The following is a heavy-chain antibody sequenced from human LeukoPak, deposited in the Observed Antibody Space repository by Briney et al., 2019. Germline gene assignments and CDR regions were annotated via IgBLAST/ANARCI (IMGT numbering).Heavy chain of an antibody. D-gene: IGHD3-16*01. V-gene: IGHV3-30*02. CDR1: GFTFSSYG. Sequence: GGSLRLSCAASGFTFSSYGMHWVRQAPGKGLEWVAFIRYDGSNKYYADSVKGRFTISRDNSKNTLYLQMNSLRAEDTAVYYCANSFYDYVWGSPPHWFDPWGQGTLVTVSS. J-gene: IGHJ5*02. CDR2: IRYDGSNK. CDR3: ANSFYDYVWGSPPHWFDP.